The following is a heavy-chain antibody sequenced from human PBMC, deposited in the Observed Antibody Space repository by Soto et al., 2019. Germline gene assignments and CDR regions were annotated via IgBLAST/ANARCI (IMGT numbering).Heavy chain of an antibody. Sequence: HLVQSGPEVKKPGASVTVSCKTSGDTFTNFGLSWVRQAPGQGLEWMGWIATYNSNKNYAQKFQGRLTLTTDTATSTGYMELKSLVYDDTAVYYCARVRRGVVNGFDPWGQGTLVTVSS. D-gene: IGHD3-10*01. J-gene: IGHJ5*02. CDR1: GDTFTNFG. CDR2: IATYNSNK. CDR3: ARVRRGVVNGFDP. V-gene: IGHV1-18*01.